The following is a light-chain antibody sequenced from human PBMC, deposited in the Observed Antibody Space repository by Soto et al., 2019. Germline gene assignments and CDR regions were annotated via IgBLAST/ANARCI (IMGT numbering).Light chain of an antibody. CDR3: PEAYNFPFP. Sequence: DIKVSQSPSTLSASVGDRVTITCRAGQSISSWLAWYQQKPGKAPKLLIYKTSNLESGVPSRFSGSGSGTDSALTITCLQAEDFAPYHCPEAYNFPFPFGPLANVDVK. V-gene: IGKV1-5*03. CDR2: KTS. CDR1: QSISSW. J-gene: IGKJ3*01.